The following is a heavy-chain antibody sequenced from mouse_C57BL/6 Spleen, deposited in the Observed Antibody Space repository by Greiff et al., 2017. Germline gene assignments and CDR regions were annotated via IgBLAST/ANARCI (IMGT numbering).Heavy chain of an antibody. CDR1: GYSITSGYD. D-gene: IGHD2-4*01. Sequence: EVKLQESGPGMVKPSQSLSLTCTVTGYSITSGYDWHWIRHFPGNKLEWMGYISYSGSTNYNPSLKSRISSTHDTSKNHFFLKVNSVTTEDTATYYCARDQGYDYSAWFAYWGQGTLVTVSA. J-gene: IGHJ3*01. CDR3: ARDQGYDYSAWFAY. V-gene: IGHV3-1*01. CDR2: ISYSGST.